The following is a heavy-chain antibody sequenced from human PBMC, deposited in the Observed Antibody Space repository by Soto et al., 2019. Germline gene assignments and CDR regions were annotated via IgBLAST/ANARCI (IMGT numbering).Heavy chain of an antibody. CDR1: GGSISSGGYS. CDR2: IYHSGST. CDR3: ARLFMVRGVTVFDY. V-gene: IGHV4-30-2*01. D-gene: IGHD3-10*01. Sequence: SETLSLTCAVSGGSISSGGYSWSWIRQPPGKGLEWIGYIYHSGSTYYNPSLKSRVTISVDRSKNQFSLKLSSVTAADTAVYYCARLFMVRGVTVFDYWGQGTLVTVSS. J-gene: IGHJ4*02.